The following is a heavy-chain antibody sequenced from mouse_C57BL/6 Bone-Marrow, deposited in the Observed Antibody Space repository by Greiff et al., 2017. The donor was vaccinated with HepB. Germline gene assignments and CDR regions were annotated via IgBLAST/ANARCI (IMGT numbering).Heavy chain of an antibody. CDR1: GYTFTSYG. Sequence: VQLQQSGAELARPGASVKLSCKASGYTFTSYGISWVKQRTGQGLEWIGEIYPRSGNTYYNEKFKGKATLTADKSSSTAYMQLSSLTSEDSAVYFCARWGYYYFDYWGQGTTLTVSS. J-gene: IGHJ2*01. CDR3: ARWGYYYFDY. D-gene: IGHD2-3*01. V-gene: IGHV1-81*01. CDR2: IYPRSGNT.